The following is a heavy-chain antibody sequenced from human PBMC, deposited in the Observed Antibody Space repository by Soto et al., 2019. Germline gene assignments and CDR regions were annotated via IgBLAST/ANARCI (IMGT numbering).Heavy chain of an antibody. D-gene: IGHD6-19*01. CDR3: AHLGHRPNYSSGWYPWFDP. Sequence: SGPTLVKPTQTLTLTCTFSGFSLSTSGVGVGWIRQPPGKALEWLALIYWDDDKRYSPSLKSRLTITKDTSKNQVVLTMTNMDPVDTATYYCAHLGHRPNYSSGWYPWFDPWGQGTLVTVSS. V-gene: IGHV2-5*02. CDR1: GFSLSTSGVG. CDR2: IYWDDDK. J-gene: IGHJ5*02.